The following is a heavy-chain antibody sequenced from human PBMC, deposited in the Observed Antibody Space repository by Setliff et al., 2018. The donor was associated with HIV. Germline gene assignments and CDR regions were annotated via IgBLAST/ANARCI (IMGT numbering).Heavy chain of an antibody. CDR2: IIPMFGTS. D-gene: IGHD2-21*01. V-gene: IGHV1-69*13. CDR1: GGTFSSHG. J-gene: IGHJ4*02. Sequence: GASVKVSCKASGGTFSSHGVSWVRQAPGQGLEWMGGIIPMFGTSNYAQKFLGRVSITADESTSTAYMELSYLRSEDTAVYYCARGVAVPREIYFDFWGQGTLVTVSS. CDR3: ARGVAVPREIYFDF.